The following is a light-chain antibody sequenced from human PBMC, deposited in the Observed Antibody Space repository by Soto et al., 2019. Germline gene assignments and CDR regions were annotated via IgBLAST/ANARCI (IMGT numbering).Light chain of an antibody. CDR2: GAS. CDR1: QSVTSNY. CDR3: QQYYYIPRT. V-gene: IGKV3-20*01. Sequence: DIVLTQSPGTLSLSPGEKATLSCRASQSVTSNYLAWYQQKPGQAPRLLINGASSRATGIPDRFSGSGSGTDFTLTISRLEPEDAAVYYCQQYYYIPRTFGRGTKVDIK. J-gene: IGKJ1*01.